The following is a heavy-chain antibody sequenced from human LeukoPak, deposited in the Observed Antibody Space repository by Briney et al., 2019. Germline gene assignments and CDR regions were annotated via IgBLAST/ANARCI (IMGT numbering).Heavy chain of an antibody. V-gene: IGHV6-1*01. CDR2: TYYRSKWHN. J-gene: IGHJ4*02. CDR1: GDSVSSTSAA. D-gene: IGHD4-17*01. CDR3: ARLVYGDYAD. Sequence: SQTLSLTCAISGDSVSSTSAAWNWIRQSPSRDLEWLGRTYYRSKWHNDYAISVKSRISINPDTNKNQFSLQLKYVTPEDTAVYYCARLVYGDYADWGQGALVTVSS.